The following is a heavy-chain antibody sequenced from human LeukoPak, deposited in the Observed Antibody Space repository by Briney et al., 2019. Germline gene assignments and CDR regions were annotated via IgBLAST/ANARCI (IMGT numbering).Heavy chain of an antibody. J-gene: IGHJ3*02. CDR2: INPNSGGT. Sequence: ASVKVSCKASGYTFTGYYMHWVRQAPGQGLEWMGWINPNSGGTNYAQKFQGRVTMTRDTSISTAYMELSRLRSDDTAVYYCARDGGNYDSSGSTDASDIWGQGTMVTVSS. CDR3: ARDGGNYDSSGSTDASDI. V-gene: IGHV1-2*02. CDR1: GYTFTGYY. D-gene: IGHD3-22*01.